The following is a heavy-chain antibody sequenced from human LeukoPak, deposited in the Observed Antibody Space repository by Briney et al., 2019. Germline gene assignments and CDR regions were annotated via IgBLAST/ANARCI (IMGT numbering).Heavy chain of an antibody. V-gene: IGHV3-7*01. Sequence: GGSLRLSCAASGFTFSSYWMSWVRQAPGKGLEWVANIKQDGSEKYYVDSVKGRFTISRDNAKNSLYLQMNSLRAEDTAVYYCARDLRRVVVAATDDYWGQGTLVTVSS. CDR1: GFTFSSYW. D-gene: IGHD2-15*01. CDR2: IKQDGSEK. CDR3: ARDLRRVVVAATDDY. J-gene: IGHJ4*02.